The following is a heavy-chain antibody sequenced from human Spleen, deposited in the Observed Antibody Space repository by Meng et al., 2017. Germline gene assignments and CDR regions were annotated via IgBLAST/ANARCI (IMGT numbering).Heavy chain of an antibody. D-gene: IGHD1-26*01. V-gene: IGHV3-66*02. CDR1: GFTVSSTY. Sequence: ETLSLTCAASGFTVSSTYMSWVRQAPGKGLEWVSIIYSGGSTYYADSVKGRFTISRDNSKNTLYLQMNSLTPEDTAVYYCARAVGATLLYYWGQGTLVTVSS. J-gene: IGHJ4*02. CDR3: ARAVGATLLYY. CDR2: IYSGGST.